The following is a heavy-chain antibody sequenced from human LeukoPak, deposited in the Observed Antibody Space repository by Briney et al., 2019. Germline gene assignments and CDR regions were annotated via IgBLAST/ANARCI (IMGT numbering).Heavy chain of an antibody. J-gene: IGHJ5*02. D-gene: IGHD6-13*01. CDR3: ARGGAAVLFTVAGPWFDP. CDR2: ISAYNGNT. Sequence: ASVKVSCKASGYTFTSYGISWVRQAPGQGLEWMGWISAYNGNTNYAQKLQGRVTTTTDTSTSTAYMELRSLRSDDTAVYYCARGGAAVLFTVAGPWFDPWGQGTLVTVSS. V-gene: IGHV1-18*01. CDR1: GYTFTSYG.